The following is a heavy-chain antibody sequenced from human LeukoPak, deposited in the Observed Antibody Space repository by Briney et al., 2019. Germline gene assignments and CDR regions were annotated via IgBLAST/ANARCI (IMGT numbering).Heavy chain of an antibody. J-gene: IGHJ4*02. CDR1: GFTFSSYA. V-gene: IGHV3-23*01. Sequence: GGSLRLSCAASGFTFSSYAMSWVRQAPGKGLEWVSAISGSGGSTFYADSVKGRFAISRDNSKNTLYLQMNSLRPEDAAVYYCARGAGLRLRYFDYWGQGTLVTVSS. D-gene: IGHD2-21*02. CDR3: ARGAGLRLRYFDY. CDR2: ISGSGGST.